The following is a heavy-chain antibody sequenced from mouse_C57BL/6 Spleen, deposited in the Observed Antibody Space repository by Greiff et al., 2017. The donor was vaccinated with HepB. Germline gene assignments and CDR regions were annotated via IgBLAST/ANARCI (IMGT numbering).Heavy chain of an antibody. CDR1: GFNIKDDY. J-gene: IGHJ3*01. Sequence: VQLQQSGAELVRPGASVKLSCTASGFNIKDDYMHWVKQRPEQGLEWIGWIDPENGDTEYASKFQGKATITADTSSNTAYLQLSSLTSEDTAVYYCTTIYDGYSWFAYWGQGTLVTVSA. V-gene: IGHV14-4*01. CDR2: IDPENGDT. CDR3: TTIYDGYSWFAY. D-gene: IGHD2-3*01.